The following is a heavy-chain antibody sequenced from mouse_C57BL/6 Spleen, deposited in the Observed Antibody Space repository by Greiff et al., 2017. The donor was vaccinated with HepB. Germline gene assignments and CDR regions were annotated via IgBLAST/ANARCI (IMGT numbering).Heavy chain of an antibody. CDR2: IYPGSGST. D-gene: IGHD1-1*01. Sequence: QVQLKQPGAELVKPGASVKMSCKASGYTFTSYWITWVKQRPGQGLEWIGDIYPGSGSTNYNEKFKSKATLTVDTSSSTAYMQLSSLTSEDSAVYYCARFYYCSSYSYWYFDVWGTGTPVTVSS. CDR1: GYTFTSYW. CDR3: ARFYYCSSYSYWYFDV. J-gene: IGHJ1*03. V-gene: IGHV1-55*01.